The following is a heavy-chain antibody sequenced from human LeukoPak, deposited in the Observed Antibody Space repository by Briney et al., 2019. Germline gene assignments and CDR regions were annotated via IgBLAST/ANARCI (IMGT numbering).Heavy chain of an antibody. J-gene: IGHJ6*03. CDR2: INSDGITT. Sequence: GGSLRLSCAASGFTFSSYWMHWVRQAPGKGLVWVSRINSDGITTSYADSVKGRFTISGDNAKNSLFLQMSSLRADDTAIYYCARAGELRYMDVWGKGTAVTVSS. CDR3: ARAGELRYMDV. D-gene: IGHD3-16*01. CDR1: GFTFSSYW. V-gene: IGHV3-74*01.